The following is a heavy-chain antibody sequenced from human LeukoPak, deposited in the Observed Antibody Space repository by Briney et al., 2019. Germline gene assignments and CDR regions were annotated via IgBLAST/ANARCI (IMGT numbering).Heavy chain of an antibody. V-gene: IGHV4-59*11. J-gene: IGHJ4*02. Sequence: PSETLSLTCTVSGGSIRSHCWSWVRQPPGKGLEWIGYIYFSGSTNYNPSLKSRVTISMGTSENQFSLKLSSVTAADTAVYYCARGAAPRYSDYWGQGTLVTVSS. CDR3: ARGAAPRYSDY. CDR2: IYFSGST. CDR1: GGSIRSHC. D-gene: IGHD6-6*01.